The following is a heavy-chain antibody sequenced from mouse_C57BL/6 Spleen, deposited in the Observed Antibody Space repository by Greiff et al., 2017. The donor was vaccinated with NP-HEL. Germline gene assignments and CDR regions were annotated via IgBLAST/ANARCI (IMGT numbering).Heavy chain of an antibody. V-gene: IGHV5-6*02. D-gene: IGHD1-1*01. CDR2: ISSGGSYT. CDR3: ARDYYYGSSYDY. Sequence: DVMLVESGGDLVKPGGSLKLSCAASGFTFSSYGMSWVRQTPDKRLEWVATISSGGSYTYYPDSVKGRFTISRDNAKNTLYLQMSSLKSEDTAMYYCARDYYYGSSYDYWGQGTTLTVSS. CDR1: GFTFSSYG. J-gene: IGHJ2*01.